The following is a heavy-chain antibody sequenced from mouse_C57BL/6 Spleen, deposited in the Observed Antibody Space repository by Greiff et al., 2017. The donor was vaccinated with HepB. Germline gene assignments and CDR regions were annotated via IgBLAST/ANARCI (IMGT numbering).Heavy chain of an antibody. Sequence: QVQLQQSGTELVKPGASVKLSCKASGYTFTSYWMHWVKQRPGQGLEWIGNINPSNGGTNYNEKFKSKATLTVDKSSSTAYMQLSSLTSEDSAVYYCAREGLGRGWFAYWGQGTLVTVSA. CDR2: INPSNGGT. CDR1: GYTFTSYW. V-gene: IGHV1-53*01. J-gene: IGHJ3*01. CDR3: AREGLGRGWFAY. D-gene: IGHD4-1*01.